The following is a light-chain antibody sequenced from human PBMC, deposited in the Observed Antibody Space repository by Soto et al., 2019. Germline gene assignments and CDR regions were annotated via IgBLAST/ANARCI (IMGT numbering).Light chain of an antibody. Sequence: EIVMTQSPATLSVSPGERATPSCRASRSVSSNLAWYQQKPGQAPRLLMYGASTRATGIPARFSGGGSGTEFTLTISSLQSEDFAVYYCQQYNDWPPYTFGQGTKVDIK. CDR2: GAS. J-gene: IGKJ2*01. CDR1: RSVSSN. V-gene: IGKV3-15*01. CDR3: QQYNDWPPYT.